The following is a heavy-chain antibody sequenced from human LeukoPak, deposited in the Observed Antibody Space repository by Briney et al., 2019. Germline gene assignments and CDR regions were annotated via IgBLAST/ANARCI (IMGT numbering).Heavy chain of an antibody. V-gene: IGHV1-2*02. J-gene: IGHJ5*02. CDR1: GYTFTSYY. CDR2: INPNSGGT. CDR3: ARDPFPCGGSCYYSMNWFDP. Sequence: ASVKVSCKASGYTFTSYYMHWVRQAPGQGLEWMGWINPNSGGTNYAQKFQGRVTMTRDTSISTAYMELSRLRSDDTAVYYCARDPFPCGGSCYYSMNWFDPWGQGTLVTVSS. D-gene: IGHD2-15*01.